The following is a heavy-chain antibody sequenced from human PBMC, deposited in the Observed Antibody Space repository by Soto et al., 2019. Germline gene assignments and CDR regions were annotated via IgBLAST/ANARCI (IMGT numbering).Heavy chain of an antibody. Sequence: QVQLQESGPGLVKPSQTLSLTCTVSGASINTSDYCWSWIRQHPGKGLEWIGYIYYSGSTYYNPSLKSRIIMSLEPSKSQFPLKWRSLTAADTAMYYCVRVGGGVGLGDAFHIWGQGTMVTVSS. CDR2: IYYSGST. J-gene: IGHJ3*02. D-gene: IGHD2-8*02. CDR1: GASINTSDYC. V-gene: IGHV4-31*03. CDR3: VRVGGGVGLGDAFHI.